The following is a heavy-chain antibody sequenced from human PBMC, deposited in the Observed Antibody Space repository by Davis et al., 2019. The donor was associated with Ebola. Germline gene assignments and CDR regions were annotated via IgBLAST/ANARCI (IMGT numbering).Heavy chain of an antibody. CDR3: AEGGTNNFLGAN. Sequence: GESLKISCAASEFTFSSYAMSWVRQAPGGGLEWVAGISATGVDKKYADSVRGRFSISRDDSKNTLYLQMDSLRAEDTAVFYCAEGGTNNFLGANWGQGTLVTVSS. CDR1: EFTFSSYA. V-gene: IGHV3-23*01. D-gene: IGHD2-8*01. CDR2: ISATGVDK. J-gene: IGHJ4*02.